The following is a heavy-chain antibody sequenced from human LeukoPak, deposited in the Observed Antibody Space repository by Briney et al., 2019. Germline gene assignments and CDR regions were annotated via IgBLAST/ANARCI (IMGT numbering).Heavy chain of an antibody. CDR1: EFTLSGYW. V-gene: IGHV3-74*01. CDR2: ISPDGSTT. CDR3: ARASANNYGLFDY. Sequence: GGSLRLSCAASEFTLSGYWMHWARHARGKGLVWVSRISPDGSTTNYAESVRGRFTISRDNAKNPLYLQMSSLRADDTAVYYCARASANNYGLFDYWGQGTLISVS. D-gene: IGHD5-18*01. J-gene: IGHJ4*02.